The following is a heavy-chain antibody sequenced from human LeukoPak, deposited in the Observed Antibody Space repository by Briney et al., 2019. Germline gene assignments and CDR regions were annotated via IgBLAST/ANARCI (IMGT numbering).Heavy chain of an antibody. CDR3: ARLYNWFDP. CDR1: GGSISGYY. Sequence: SETLSLTCTVSGGSISGYYWSWIRQPPGKGLEWIGYIYYSGSTNYNPSLKSRVTISVDTSKNQFSLKLSSVTAADTAVYYCARLYNWFDPWGQGTLVTVSS. CDR2: IYYSGST. J-gene: IGHJ5*02. V-gene: IGHV4-59*01.